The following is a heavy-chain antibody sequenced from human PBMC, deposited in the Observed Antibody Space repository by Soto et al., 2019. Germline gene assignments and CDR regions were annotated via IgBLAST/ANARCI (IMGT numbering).Heavy chain of an antibody. V-gene: IGHV3-23*01. CDR3: AKEMIAATLADFFDY. CDR1: GFTFSNYG. D-gene: IGHD2-21*01. J-gene: IGHJ4*02. Sequence: EVHLLESGGGLIQPGGSLRLSCEASGFTFSNYGMTWVRLAPGKGLEWVSTISGSGRRTFYADPVKGRFTISRDNSKNTLYLQMYSLRAEDTAVYYCAKEMIAATLADFFDYWGQGTLVTVSS. CDR2: ISGSGRRT.